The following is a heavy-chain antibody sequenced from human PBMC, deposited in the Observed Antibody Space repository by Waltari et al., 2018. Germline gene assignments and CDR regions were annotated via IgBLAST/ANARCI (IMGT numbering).Heavy chain of an antibody. CDR1: GYSISELS. D-gene: IGHD3-10*01. CDR2: LDPEDEET. CDR3: TTDIMLRVFSNV. Sequence: QVQLVQSGAEVRTPGASVKVSCRVSGYSISELSMHWVRQAPGKGLEWVGGLDPEDEETVYAQKFQGRVTMTEDTSTDTAYMELSSLRSDDTAVYYCTTDIMLRVFSNVWGQGTTVTVSS. V-gene: IGHV1-24*01. J-gene: IGHJ6*02.